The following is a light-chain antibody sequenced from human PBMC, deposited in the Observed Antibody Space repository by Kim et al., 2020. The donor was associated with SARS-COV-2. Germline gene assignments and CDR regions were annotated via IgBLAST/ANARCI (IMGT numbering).Light chain of an antibody. V-gene: IGKV3-20*01. J-gene: IGKJ2*01. Sequence: SPGARATLSCRARQSVSSSYLAWYQQKPGQAPRLLIYGASSRATGIPDRFSGSGSGTDFTLTISRLEPEDFAVYYCQQYGSSPQYTFGQGTKLEI. CDR2: GAS. CDR3: QQYGSSPQYT. CDR1: QSVSSSY.